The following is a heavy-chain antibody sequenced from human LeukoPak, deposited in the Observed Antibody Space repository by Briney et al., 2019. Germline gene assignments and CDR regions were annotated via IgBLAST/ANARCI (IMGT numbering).Heavy chain of an antibody. V-gene: IGHV4-34*01. CDR1: GGSFSGYY. D-gene: IGHD3-9*01. Sequence: PSESLSLTCAVYGGSFSGYYWSWIRQPPGKGLEWVGEINHSGSTHYNPSLKSRVTISVDTSKNQFSLKLSYVTAADTAVYYCARGDILTGYSYWGQGTLVTVSS. J-gene: IGHJ4*02. CDR2: INHSGST. CDR3: ARGDILTGYSY.